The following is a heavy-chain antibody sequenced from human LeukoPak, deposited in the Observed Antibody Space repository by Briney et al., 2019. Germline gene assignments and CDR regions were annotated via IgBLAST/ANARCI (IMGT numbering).Heavy chain of an antibody. CDR2: ISGSGGST. CDR1: GFTFSSYA. D-gene: IGHD3-22*01. V-gene: IGHV3-23*01. CDR3: AKISITMIVVVTHFDY. J-gene: IGHJ4*02. Sequence: GGSLRLSCAASGFTFSSYAMSWVRQAPGKGLEWVSAISGSGGSTYYADSVKGRFTISRDNSKNTLYLQMNSLRAEDTAVYYCAKISITMIVVVTHFDYWGQGTLVTVSS.